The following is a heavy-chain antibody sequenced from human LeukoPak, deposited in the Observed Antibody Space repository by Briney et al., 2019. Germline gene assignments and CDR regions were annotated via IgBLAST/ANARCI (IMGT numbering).Heavy chain of an antibody. CDR3: ANGDDSSGYYYTWTY. Sequence: LSLTCTVSGGSISSYYWSWIRQPPGKGLEWVSGIRWNSGGIAYADSVKGRFTISRDNAKNSLYLQMNSLRAEDTALYYCANGDDSSGYYYTWTYWGQGTLVTVSS. D-gene: IGHD3-22*01. CDR2: IRWNSGGI. J-gene: IGHJ4*02. CDR1: GGSISSYY. V-gene: IGHV3-9*01.